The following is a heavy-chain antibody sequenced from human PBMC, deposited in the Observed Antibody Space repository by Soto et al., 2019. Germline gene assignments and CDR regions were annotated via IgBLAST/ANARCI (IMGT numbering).Heavy chain of an antibody. V-gene: IGHV3-11*01. Sequence: GVLRLSCAASGFTFSDYYMSWIRQAPGKGLEWVSYISSSGSTIYYADSVKGRFTISRDNAKKSLYLQMNSLRAEDTAVYYCARTMQLWSYGMDVWGQGTTVTVSS. J-gene: IGHJ6*02. D-gene: IGHD3-10*01. CDR2: ISSSGSTI. CDR3: ARTMQLWSYGMDV. CDR1: GFTFSDYY.